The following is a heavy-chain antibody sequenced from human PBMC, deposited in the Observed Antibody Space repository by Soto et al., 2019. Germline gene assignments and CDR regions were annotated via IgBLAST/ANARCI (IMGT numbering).Heavy chain of an antibody. CDR3: ARNAKGGSSWYYYYYGMDV. Sequence: SVKVSCKASGGTFSSYTISWVRQAPGQGLEWMGRIIPILGIANYAQKFQGRVTITADKSTSTAYMELSSLRSEDTAVYYCARNAKGGSSWYYYYYGMDVWGQGTTVTVSS. J-gene: IGHJ6*02. CDR2: IIPILGIA. D-gene: IGHD6-13*01. V-gene: IGHV1-69*02. CDR1: GGTFSSYT.